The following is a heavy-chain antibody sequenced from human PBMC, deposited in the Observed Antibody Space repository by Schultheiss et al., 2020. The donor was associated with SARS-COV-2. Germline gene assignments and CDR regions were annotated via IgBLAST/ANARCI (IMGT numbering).Heavy chain of an antibody. J-gene: IGHJ4*02. Sequence: GGSLRLSCAASGFTFDDYAMHWVRQAPGKGLEWVSAISGSGGSTYYADSVKGRFTISRDNSKNTLYLQMNSLRAEDTAVYYCARVGAAAGLDYWGQGTLVTVSS. V-gene: IGHV3-23*01. CDR3: ARVGAAAGLDY. D-gene: IGHD6-13*01. CDR2: ISGSGGST. CDR1: GFTFDDYA.